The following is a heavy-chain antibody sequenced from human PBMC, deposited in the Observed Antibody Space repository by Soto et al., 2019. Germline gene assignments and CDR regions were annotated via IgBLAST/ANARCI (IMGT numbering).Heavy chain of an antibody. D-gene: IGHD1-26*01. CDR2: IIPIFGTT. CDR3: ARGTRSGSYYYYGLDV. V-gene: IGHV1-69*06. Sequence: GASVKVSFKASGGTFSSYAISWGRQAPGQGLEWMGGIIPIFGTTNYARRFQGRVTITADKSTSTAYMELRSLRSEDTAVYYCARGTRSGSYYYYGLDVWGQGTTVTVSS. J-gene: IGHJ6*02. CDR1: GGTFSSYA.